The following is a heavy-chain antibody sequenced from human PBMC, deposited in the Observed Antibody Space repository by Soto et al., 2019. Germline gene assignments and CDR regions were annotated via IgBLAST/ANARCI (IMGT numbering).Heavy chain of an antibody. CDR1: GGTFSSYA. J-gene: IGHJ4*02. CDR3: ARSSDHLAAAGTTDY. CDR2: IIPIFGTA. V-gene: IGHV1-69*13. D-gene: IGHD6-13*01. Sequence: ASAKVSCKASGGTFSSYAIIWVRQAPGQGLEWMGGIIPIFGTANYAQKFQGRVTITADESTSTAYMELSSLRSEDTAVYYCARSSDHLAAAGTTDYWGQGTLVTVSS.